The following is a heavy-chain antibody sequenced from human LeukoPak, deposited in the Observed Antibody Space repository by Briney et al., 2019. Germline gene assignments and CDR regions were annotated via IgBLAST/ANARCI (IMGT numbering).Heavy chain of an antibody. D-gene: IGHD5-18*01. CDR3: AREAAMALNWFDP. V-gene: IGHV4-34*01. Sequence: SETLSLTCAVYGGSFSGYYWSWIRQPPGKGLEWIGEINHSGSTNYNPSLKSRVTISVDTSKNQFSLKLSSVTAADTAVYYCAREAAMALNWFDPWGQGTLVTVSS. CDR1: GGSFSGYY. CDR2: INHSGST. J-gene: IGHJ5*02.